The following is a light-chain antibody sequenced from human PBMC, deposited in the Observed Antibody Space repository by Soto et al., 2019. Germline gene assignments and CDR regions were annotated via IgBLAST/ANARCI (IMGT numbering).Light chain of an antibody. CDR1: QSVASRN. Sequence: EIVLTQSPVTLSLSPGERATLSCRASQSVASRNLAWYQQKSGQAPRLLIYGASSRAIHTPDRFSGSGSGTDFTLTISRLEPEDFAVYYCQQYGSPPITFGQGTRLEI. CDR3: QQYGSPPIT. J-gene: IGKJ5*01. V-gene: IGKV3-20*01. CDR2: GAS.